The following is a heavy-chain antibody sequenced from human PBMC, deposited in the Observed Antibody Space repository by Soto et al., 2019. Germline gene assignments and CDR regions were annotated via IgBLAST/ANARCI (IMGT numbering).Heavy chain of an antibody. V-gene: IGHV4-31*03. CDR3: ARERYDILTGYYSHYYGMDV. J-gene: IGHJ6*02. CDR1: GGSISSGGYY. Sequence: SETLSLTCTVSGGSISSGGYYWIWIRQHPGKGLEWIGYIYYSGSTYYNPSLKRRVSISVDTSKNQFSLKLSSVTAADTAVYYCARERYDILTGYYSHYYGMDVWGQGTTVTVSS. CDR2: IYYSGST. D-gene: IGHD3-9*01.